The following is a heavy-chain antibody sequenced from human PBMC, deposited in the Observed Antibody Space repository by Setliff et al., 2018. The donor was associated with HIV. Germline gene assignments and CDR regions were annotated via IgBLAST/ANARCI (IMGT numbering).Heavy chain of an antibody. Sequence: ASVKVSCKASGYTFTGYYMHWVRQAPGQGLEWVGWINPNSGGTNYAQKFQGRVTMTRDTSISTAYMELSRLRSDDTAVYYCATTAAAEGGRLGYWGQGTLVTVSS. CDR3: ATTAAAEGGRLGY. J-gene: IGHJ4*02. V-gene: IGHV1-2*02. D-gene: IGHD6-13*01. CDR2: INPNSGGT. CDR1: GYTFTGYY.